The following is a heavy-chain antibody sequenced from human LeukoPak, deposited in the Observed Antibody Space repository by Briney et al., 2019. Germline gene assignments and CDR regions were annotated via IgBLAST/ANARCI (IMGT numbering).Heavy chain of an antibody. CDR3: ASGGYCTNGVCYTGLDAFDI. CDR2: INPSGGST. Sequence: GASVKVSCKASGYTFTNYFMHWVRQAPGQGLEWMGIINPSGGSTSYAQKFQGRVTMTRDMSTSTVYMELSSLRSEDTAVYYCASGGYCTNGVCYTGLDAFDIWGQGTMVTVSS. V-gene: IGHV1-46*01. D-gene: IGHD2-8*01. CDR1: GYTFTNYF. J-gene: IGHJ3*02.